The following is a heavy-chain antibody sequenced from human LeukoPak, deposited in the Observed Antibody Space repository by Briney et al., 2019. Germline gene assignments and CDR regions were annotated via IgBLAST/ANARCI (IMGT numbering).Heavy chain of an antibody. CDR2: IYTSGST. V-gene: IGHV4-61*02. CDR3: ARNSIAAAGYPDY. Sequence: SETLSLTCTVSGGSISSGSYYWSWIRQPAGRGLEWIGRIYTSGSTNYNPSLKSRVTISVDTSKNQFSLKLSSVTAADTAVYYCARNSIAAAGYPDYWGQGTLVTVSS. CDR1: GGSISSGSYY. J-gene: IGHJ4*02. D-gene: IGHD6-13*01.